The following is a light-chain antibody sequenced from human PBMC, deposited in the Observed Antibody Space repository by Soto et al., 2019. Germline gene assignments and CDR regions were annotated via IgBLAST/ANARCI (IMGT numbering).Light chain of an antibody. CDR2: EVS. CDR3: CSYAGTSLV. V-gene: IGLV2-23*02. J-gene: IGLJ2*01. Sequence: ALTQPASVSGSPGQSITISCTGTSSDVGSYNLVSWYQQHPGKAPKFMIYEVSKRPSGVSNRFSGSKSGNTASLTISGLQAEDEADYYCCSYAGTSLVFGGGTKLTVL. CDR1: SSDVGSYNL.